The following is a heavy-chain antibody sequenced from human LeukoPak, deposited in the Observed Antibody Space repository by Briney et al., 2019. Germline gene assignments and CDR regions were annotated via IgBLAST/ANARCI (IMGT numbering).Heavy chain of an antibody. CDR2: INHSGST. CDR1: GGSFSGYY. V-gene: IGHV4-34*01. CDR3: AKSGGYGLIDY. J-gene: IGHJ4*02. Sequence: PSETLSLTCAVYGGSFSGYYWSWIRQPPGKGLEWIGEINHSGSTNYNPSLKSRVTISVDTSKNQTSLRLNSVTAADTAMYYCAKSGGYGLIDYWGQGTLVTVSS. D-gene: IGHD1-26*01.